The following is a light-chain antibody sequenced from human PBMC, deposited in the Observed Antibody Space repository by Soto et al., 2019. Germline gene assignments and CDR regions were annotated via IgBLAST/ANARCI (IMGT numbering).Light chain of an antibody. CDR2: DNN. CDR1: SSNIGKSY. J-gene: IGLJ1*01. V-gene: IGLV1-51*01. CDR3: GTWDSSLSAGEV. Sequence: QSVLTQPPSVSAAPGQKVTISCSGSSSNIGKSYVSWYQQLPGTAPKLLIYDNNKRPPGIPDRFSGSKSGTSATLGITGLQTGDEADYYCGTWDSSLSAGEVFGTGTKVTVL.